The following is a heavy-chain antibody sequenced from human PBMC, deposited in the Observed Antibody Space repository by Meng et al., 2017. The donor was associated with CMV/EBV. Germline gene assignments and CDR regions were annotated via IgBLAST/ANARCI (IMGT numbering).Heavy chain of an antibody. CDR2: MNPNSGNT. V-gene: IGHV1-8*01. J-gene: IGHJ6*02. CDR1: GYTFTSYD. D-gene: IGHD3-10*01. CDR3: ARAPGWFGKRGMDV. Sequence: ASVKVSCKASGYTFTSYDINWVRQATGQGLEWMGWMNPNSGNTGYAQKFQGRVTMTRNTSISIAYMELSSLRSEDTAVYYCARAPGWFGKRGMDVWGQGTTVTVSS.